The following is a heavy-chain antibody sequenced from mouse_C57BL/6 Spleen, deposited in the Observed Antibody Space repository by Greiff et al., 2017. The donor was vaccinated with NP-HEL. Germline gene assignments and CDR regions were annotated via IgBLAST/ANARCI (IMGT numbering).Heavy chain of an antibody. CDR2: ISSGSSTI. D-gene: IGHD1-1*01. V-gene: IGHV5-17*01. J-gene: IGHJ1*03. Sequence: EVHLVESGGGLVKPGGSLKLSCAASGFTFSDYGMHWVRQAPEKGLEWVAYISSGSSTIYYADTVKGRFTISRDNAKNTLFLQMTSLRSEDTAMYYCARGLRTGYFDVWGTGTTVTVSS. CDR3: ARGLRTGYFDV. CDR1: GFTFSDYG.